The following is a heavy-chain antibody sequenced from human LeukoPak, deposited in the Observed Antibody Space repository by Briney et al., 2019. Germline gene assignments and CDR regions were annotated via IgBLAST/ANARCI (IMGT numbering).Heavy chain of an antibody. V-gene: IGHV3-64*01. CDR1: GFTFSSYA. CDR2: ISSNGGST. CDR3: ARDSRGSGLHPDY. Sequence: GGSLRLSCAASGFTFSSYAMHWVRQAPGKGLEYVSAISSNGGSTYYANSVQGRFTISRDNSKNTLYLQMGSLRAEDMAVYYCARDSRGSGLHPDYWGQGTLVTVSS. D-gene: IGHD3-10*01. J-gene: IGHJ4*02.